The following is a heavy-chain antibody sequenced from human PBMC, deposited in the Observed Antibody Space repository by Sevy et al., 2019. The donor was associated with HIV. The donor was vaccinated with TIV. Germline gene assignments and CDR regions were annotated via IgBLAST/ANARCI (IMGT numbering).Heavy chain of an antibody. CDR1: GFTISSYS. CDR3: ARGPDYYDRSGYYYQ. Sequence: GGSLRLSCAASGFTISSYSMHWVRQAPGKGLEWVSSISSSSTYIYYADSVKGRFTISRDNAKNSLYLQMNSLRAEDTAVYYCARGPDYYDRSGYYYQWGQGTLVTVSS. V-gene: IGHV3-21*01. CDR2: ISSSSTYI. D-gene: IGHD3-22*01. J-gene: IGHJ4*02.